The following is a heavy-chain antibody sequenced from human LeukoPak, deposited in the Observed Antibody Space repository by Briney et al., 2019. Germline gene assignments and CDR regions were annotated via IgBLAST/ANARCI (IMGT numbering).Heavy chain of an antibody. Sequence: ASVKVSCKASGGTFSSYAISWVRQAPGQGLEWMGRIIPILGIANYAQKFQGRVTITADKSTSTAYMELRSLRSDDTAVYYCARDRTMVRGASAHWGQGTLVTVSS. D-gene: IGHD3-10*01. CDR1: GGTFSSYA. CDR3: ARDRTMVRGASAH. J-gene: IGHJ4*02. CDR2: IIPILGIA. V-gene: IGHV1-69*04.